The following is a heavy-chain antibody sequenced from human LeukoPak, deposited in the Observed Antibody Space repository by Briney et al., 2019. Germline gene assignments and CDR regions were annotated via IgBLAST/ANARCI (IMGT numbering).Heavy chain of an antibody. Sequence: GRFTISRDNSKNTLYLQMNSLRAEDTAVYYCARETIAMQSLDRFDPWGQGTLVTVSS. CDR3: ARETIAMQSLDRFDP. V-gene: IGHV3-30*07. J-gene: IGHJ5*02. D-gene: IGHD6-13*01.